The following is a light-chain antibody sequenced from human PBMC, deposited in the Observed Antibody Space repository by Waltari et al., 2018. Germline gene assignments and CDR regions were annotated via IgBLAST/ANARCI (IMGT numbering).Light chain of an antibody. V-gene: IGKV1-39*01. J-gene: IGKJ2*01. Sequence: EIQMTQSLSSLSASVGDKVTITCRASQDIKINLLWYQQGPGRAPNLLIHAASSLYNVDPSRFSGGGSGTDFSLTIYGLEPEDSAIYYCLQSYNLPPTFGQGAKLEI. CDR1: QDIKIN. CDR3: LQSYNLPPT. CDR2: AAS.